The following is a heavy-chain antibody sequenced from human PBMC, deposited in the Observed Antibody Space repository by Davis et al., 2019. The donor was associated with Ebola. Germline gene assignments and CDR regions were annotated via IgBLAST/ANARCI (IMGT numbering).Heavy chain of an antibody. Sequence: GGSLRLSCAASGFSFSNYDMHWVRQAPGKGLEWVAVISSDGTNKHYADSVKGRFTISRDNSKNTLFLQMESLRSEDTTIYYCARGGVVLRGVTEYYFDSWGQGTLVTVSS. V-gene: IGHV3-30*03. CDR2: ISSDGTNK. CDR3: ARGGVVLRGVTEYYFDS. D-gene: IGHD3-10*01. CDR1: GFSFSNYD. J-gene: IGHJ4*02.